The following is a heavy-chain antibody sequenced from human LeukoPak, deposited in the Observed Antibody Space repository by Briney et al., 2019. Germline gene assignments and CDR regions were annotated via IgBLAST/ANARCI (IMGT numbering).Heavy chain of an antibody. CDR1: GGSIGSGGYS. CDR3: ARGTGYDPTFDY. J-gene: IGHJ4*02. V-gene: IGHV4-30-2*01. Sequence: SQTLSLTCAVSGGSIGSGGYSWSWIRQPPGKGLEWIGYIYHSGSTYYNPSLKSRVTISVDRSKNQFSLKLSSVTAADTAVYYCARGTGYDPTFDYWGQGTLVTVSS. D-gene: IGHD5-12*01. CDR2: IYHSGST.